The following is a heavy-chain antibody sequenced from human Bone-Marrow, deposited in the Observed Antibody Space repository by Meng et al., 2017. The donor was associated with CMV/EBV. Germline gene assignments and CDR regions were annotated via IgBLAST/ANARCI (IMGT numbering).Heavy chain of an antibody. V-gene: IGHV1-2*02. D-gene: IGHD3-3*01. Sequence: ASVKVSCKTSGYTFTGYYMQWVRQAPGQGLEWMGWINPNSGGTNYAQKFQGRVTMTRDTSISTAYMELSRLRSDDTAVYYCARTQYYDFWSGYLGEDYWGQGTLVTVSS. J-gene: IGHJ4*02. CDR2: INPNSGGT. CDR1: GYTFTGYY. CDR3: ARTQYYDFWSGYLGEDY.